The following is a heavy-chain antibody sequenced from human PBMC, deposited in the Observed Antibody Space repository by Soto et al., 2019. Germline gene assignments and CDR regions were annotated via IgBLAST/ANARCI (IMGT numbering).Heavy chain of an antibody. Sequence: NPSETLSLTCAVYGGSFSGYYWSWIRQPPGKGLERIGEINHSGSTNYNPSLKSRVTISVDTSKNQFSLKLSSVTAADTAVYYCARGGALLRFLEWFSLGWFDPWGQGTLVTVSS. CDR1: GGSFSGYY. J-gene: IGHJ5*02. V-gene: IGHV4-34*01. CDR2: INHSGST. CDR3: ARGGALLRFLEWFSLGWFDP. D-gene: IGHD3-3*01.